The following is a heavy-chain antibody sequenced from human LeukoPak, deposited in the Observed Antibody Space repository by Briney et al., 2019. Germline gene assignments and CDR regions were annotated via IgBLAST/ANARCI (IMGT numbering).Heavy chain of an antibody. V-gene: IGHV4-34*01. CDR2: INHSGST. D-gene: IGHD3-22*01. CDR3: ARRKYYYDSSGYYPRRSSFDY. CDR1: GGSFSGYY. Sequence: PPETLSLTCAVYGGSFSGYYWSWIRQPPGKGLEWIGEINHSGSTNYNPSLKSRVTISVDTSKNQFSLKLSSVTAADTAVYYCARRKYYYDSSGYYPRRSSFDYWGQGTLVTVSS. J-gene: IGHJ4*02.